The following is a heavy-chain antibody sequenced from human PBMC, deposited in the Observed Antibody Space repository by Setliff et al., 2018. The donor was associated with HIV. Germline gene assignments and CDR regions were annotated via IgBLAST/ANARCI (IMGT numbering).Heavy chain of an antibody. J-gene: IGHJ6*02. V-gene: IGHV1-18*01. CDR3: AREIGDYYDSSGYYPPTDYYYGMDV. CDR1: SYD. CDR2: ISAYNGNT. Sequence: SYDISWVRQAPGQGLEWMGWISAYNGNTNYAQKLQGRVTMTTDTSTSTAYMELRSLRSDDTAVYYCAREIGDYYDSSGYYPPTDYYYGMDVWGQGTTVTVSS. D-gene: IGHD3-22*01.